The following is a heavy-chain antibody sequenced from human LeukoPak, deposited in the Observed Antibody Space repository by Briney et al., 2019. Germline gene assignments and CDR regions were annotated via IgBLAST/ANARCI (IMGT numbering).Heavy chain of an antibody. CDR3: AKNGAYSGYDYIDY. Sequence: GSLRLSCAASGFTFSSYAMSWVRQAPGRGLEWVSDITGSGDDTDYADSVKGRFTVSRDNSRNTLYLQINSLRVEDTAVYYCAKNGAYSGYDYIDYWGQGTLVTVSS. D-gene: IGHD5-12*01. J-gene: IGHJ4*02. CDR2: ITGSGDDT. V-gene: IGHV3-23*01. CDR1: GFTFSSYA.